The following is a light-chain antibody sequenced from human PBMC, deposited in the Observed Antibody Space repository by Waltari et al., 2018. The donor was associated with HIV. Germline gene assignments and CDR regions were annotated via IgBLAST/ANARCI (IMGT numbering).Light chain of an antibody. CDR1: QSVSAD. Sequence: EIVLTQSPASLSASPGDRVILSCWASQSVSADVAWYKQTVGQAPRLLAFGASTRATAIPVRFGACGSGRVFSLTIDSLQSEDFAVYYCQQYHSWPWTFGQGTKVEVK. CDR2: GAS. V-gene: IGKV3-15*01. J-gene: IGKJ1*01. CDR3: QQYHSWPWT.